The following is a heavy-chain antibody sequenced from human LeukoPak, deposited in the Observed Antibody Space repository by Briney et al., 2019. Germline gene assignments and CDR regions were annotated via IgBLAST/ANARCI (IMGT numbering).Heavy chain of an antibody. CDR3: ARLKGSRLSGDAFDI. V-gene: IGHV5-51*01. J-gene: IGHJ3*02. CDR1: GGSISSYYW. Sequence: KPSETLSLTCTVSGGSISSYYWIGWVRQMPGKGLEWMGVIYPGDSDTRYSPSFQGQVTISADKSISTAYLQWSSLKASDAAMYYCARLKGSRLSGDAFDIWGQGTMVTVSS. CDR2: IYPGDSDT. D-gene: IGHD1-14*01.